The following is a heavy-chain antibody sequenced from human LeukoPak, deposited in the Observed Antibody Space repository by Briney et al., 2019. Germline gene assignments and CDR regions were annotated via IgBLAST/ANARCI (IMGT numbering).Heavy chain of an antibody. Sequence: ASVKVSCKASGYTFTDSYMRWVRPAPGQGLEWMGWINPSGGRITYAQKFQGRVTMTRDMSTSTVYMELSSLRSEDTAVYYCAGGYCSGGSCYSFEYCGQGTLVTVSS. V-gene: IGHV1-46*01. CDR3: AGGYCSGGSCYSFEY. CDR2: INPSGGRI. D-gene: IGHD2-15*01. J-gene: IGHJ4*02. CDR1: GYTFTDSY.